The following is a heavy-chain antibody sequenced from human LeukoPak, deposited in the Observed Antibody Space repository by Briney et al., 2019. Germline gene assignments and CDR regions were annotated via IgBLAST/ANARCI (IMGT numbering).Heavy chain of an antibody. CDR1: GGTFSSYA. CDR3: ATCSSTSCPDYYYYYMDV. V-gene: IGHV1-69*05. J-gene: IGHJ6*03. CDR2: IIPIFGTA. Sequence: SVKVSCKASGGTFSSYAISWVRQAPGQGLEWMGGIIPIFGTANYAQKFQGRVTITTDESTSTAYMELSSLRSEDTAVYYCATCSSTSCPDYYYYYMDVWGKGTTVTVSS. D-gene: IGHD2-2*01.